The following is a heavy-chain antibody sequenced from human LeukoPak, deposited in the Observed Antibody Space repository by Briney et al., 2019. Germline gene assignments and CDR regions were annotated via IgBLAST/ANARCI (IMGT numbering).Heavy chain of an antibody. D-gene: IGHD6-13*01. Sequence: GGSLRLSCAASGFTFDDYGMSWVRQAPGKGLEWVSGISWSGGSTAYADSVKGRFTTSRDNAKTSMYLQMNSLRAEDTALYYCARKIAAAGRAWWDAFDIWGQGTMVTVSS. CDR1: GFTFDDYG. CDR2: ISWSGGST. V-gene: IGHV3-20*04. CDR3: ARKIAAAGRAWWDAFDI. J-gene: IGHJ3*02.